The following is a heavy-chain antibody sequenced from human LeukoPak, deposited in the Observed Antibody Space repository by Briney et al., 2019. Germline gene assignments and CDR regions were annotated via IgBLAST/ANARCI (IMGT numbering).Heavy chain of an antibody. CDR1: GYTFTSYY. CDR2: INPSGGST. V-gene: IGHV1-46*01. CDR3: ARSEQFPYYMDV. Sequence: ASVKVSCKPSGYTFTSYYIHWVRQAPGQGLEWMGIINPSGGSTNYAQKFQGRVTMTRDTSTSTVYMELSSLRSEDTAVYYCARSEQFPYYMDVWGKGTTVTISS. J-gene: IGHJ6*03. D-gene: IGHD6-19*01.